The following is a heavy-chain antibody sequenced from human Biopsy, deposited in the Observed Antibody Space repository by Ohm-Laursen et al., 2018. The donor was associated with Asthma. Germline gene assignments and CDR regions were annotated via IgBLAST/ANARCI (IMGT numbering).Heavy chain of an antibody. D-gene: IGHD5-12*01. V-gene: IGHV3-30*18. J-gene: IGHJ4*02. CDR3: AKRRGYSGHDNDY. CDR1: GFMFTSFG. CDR2: ISYDGNHK. Sequence: SLRLSCSASGFMFTSFGMHWVRQAPGKGLEWVAVISYDGNHKFYEDSVKGRFTISRDNSKNTLYLQMNSLITEDTAVYYCAKRRGYSGHDNDYWGQGTLVTVSS.